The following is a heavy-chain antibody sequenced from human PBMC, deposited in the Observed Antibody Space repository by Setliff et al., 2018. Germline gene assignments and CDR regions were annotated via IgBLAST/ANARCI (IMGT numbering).Heavy chain of an antibody. D-gene: IGHD3-10*01. V-gene: IGHV4-59*01. J-gene: IGHJ4*02. CDR2: IYYSGST. CDR3: ARGVYYYYGSGSYYAALDY. Sequence: SETLSLTCTVSGGSISSYYWSWIRQPPGKGLEWIGYIYYSGSTNYNPSLKSRVTISVDTSKNQFSLKLSSVTAADTAVYYCARGVYYYYGSGSYYAALDYWGQGTLVTV. CDR1: GGSISSYY.